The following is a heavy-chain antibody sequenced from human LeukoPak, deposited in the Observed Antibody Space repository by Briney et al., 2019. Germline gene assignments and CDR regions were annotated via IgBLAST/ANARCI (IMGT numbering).Heavy chain of an antibody. Sequence: GGSLRPSRAASGFTFSSYAMHWVRQAPGKGLEWVAVISYDGSNKYYADSVKGRFTISRDNSKNTLYLQMNSLRAEDTAVYYCAREETYYDFWSGYYYYGMDVWGQGTTVTVSS. V-gene: IGHV3-30-3*01. CDR2: ISYDGSNK. D-gene: IGHD3-3*01. CDR1: GFTFSSYA. CDR3: AREETYYDFWSGYYYYGMDV. J-gene: IGHJ6*02.